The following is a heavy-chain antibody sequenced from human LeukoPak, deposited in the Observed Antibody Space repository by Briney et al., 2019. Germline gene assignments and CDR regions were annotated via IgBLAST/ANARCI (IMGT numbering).Heavy chain of an antibody. D-gene: IGHD1-26*01. Sequence: SETLSLTCTVSGGSISSYYWSWIRQPAGKGLEWIGRIYTSGSTNYNPSLKSRVTMSVDTSKNQFSLKLSSVTAADTAVYYCASDHSSGSYLGVFDYWGQGTLVTVSS. CDR1: GGSISSYY. J-gene: IGHJ4*02. CDR2: IYTSGST. CDR3: ASDHSSGSYLGVFDY. V-gene: IGHV4-4*07.